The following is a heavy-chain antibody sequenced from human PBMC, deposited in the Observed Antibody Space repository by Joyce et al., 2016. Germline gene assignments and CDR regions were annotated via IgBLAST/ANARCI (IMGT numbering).Heavy chain of an antibody. CDR1: GYTFTDYY. Sequence: QVQLVQSGAEVKKPGASVKVFCKASGYTFTDYYVHWVRQAPGQGLEWMGGINHNSGGTDYPQKFQGRVTMTSDTSIRTAYMELTGLRSDDTAVYYCARGDLRTSSPLFWYFALWGRGTLVTVSS. J-gene: IGHJ2*01. CDR3: ARGDLRTSSPLFWYFAL. D-gene: IGHD2-2*01. CDR2: INHNSGGT. V-gene: IGHV1-2*02.